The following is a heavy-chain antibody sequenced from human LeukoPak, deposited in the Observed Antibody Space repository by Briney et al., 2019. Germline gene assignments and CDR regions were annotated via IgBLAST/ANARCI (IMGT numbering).Heavy chain of an antibody. CDR3: VRDFRSADY. J-gene: IGHJ4*02. CDR2: ICPDGTGI. CDR1: GFIFSFYC. V-gene: IGHV3-74*01. Sequence: GGSLRLSCAASGFIFSFYCMHWVRQAPGKGPMWVSRICPDGTGISYADSVKARFTTSRDNAKNTVYLQMNSLREEDAAVYYCVRDFRSADYWGQGTLVTVSS.